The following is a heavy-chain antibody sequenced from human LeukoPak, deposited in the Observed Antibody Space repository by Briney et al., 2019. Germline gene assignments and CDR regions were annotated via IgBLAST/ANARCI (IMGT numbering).Heavy chain of an antibody. J-gene: IGHJ4*02. CDR3: AKGNPRPD. CDR1: GFTFSTYE. CDR2: VRSGGDKT. Sequence: GVSLRLSCAASGFTFSTYEMNWFRQAPGKGPEWIAYVRSGGDKTNYAVSVKGRFTISRDDATNSLYLQMNGLRVEDTAVYYCAKGNPRPDWGQGTLVTVSS. D-gene: IGHD6-25*01. V-gene: IGHV3-48*03.